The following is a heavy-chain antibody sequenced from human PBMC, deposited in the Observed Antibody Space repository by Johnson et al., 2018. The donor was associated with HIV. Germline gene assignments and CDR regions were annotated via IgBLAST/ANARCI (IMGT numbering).Heavy chain of an antibody. CDR1: GFTFSSYG. Sequence: QVQLVEYGGGVVQPGGSLRLSCAASGFTFSSYGMHWVRQAPGKGLEWVAFIRYDGSNKYYADSVKGRFTIYRDNSKNTLYLQMNSRRAEDTAVYYCAKDIRDYGGNPAFAFDIWGQGTMVTVSS. CDR3: AKDIRDYGGNPAFAFDI. D-gene: IGHD4-23*01. CDR2: IRYDGSNK. V-gene: IGHV3-30*02. J-gene: IGHJ3*02.